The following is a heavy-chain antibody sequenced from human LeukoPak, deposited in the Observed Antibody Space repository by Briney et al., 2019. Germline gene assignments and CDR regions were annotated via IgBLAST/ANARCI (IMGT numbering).Heavy chain of an antibody. CDR1: GGTFSSYA. V-gene: IGHV1-69*13. Sequence: EASVKVSCKASGGTFSSYAISWVRQAPGPGLEWMGGIIPIFGTANYAQKFQGRVTITADESTSTAYMELSSLRSEDTAVYYCARGWFGELLLNYWGQGTLVTVSS. J-gene: IGHJ4*02. CDR3: ARGWFGELLLNY. D-gene: IGHD3-10*01. CDR2: IIPIFGTA.